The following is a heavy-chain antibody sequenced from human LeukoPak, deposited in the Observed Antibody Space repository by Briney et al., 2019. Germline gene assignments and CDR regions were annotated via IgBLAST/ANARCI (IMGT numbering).Heavy chain of an antibody. CDR2: MSYDGSNQ. J-gene: IGHJ6*03. V-gene: IGHV3-30*07. CDR1: GFTFSSYA. CDR3: ARLEKNSYYYMDV. Sequence: PGRSLRLSCAASGFTFSSYAMHWVRQAPGKGLEWVAAMSYDGSNQYSADSVKGRFTISRDNSKNTLYLQMNTLRAEDTAVYYCARLEKNSYYYMDVWGKGTTVTVSS. D-gene: IGHD1-1*01.